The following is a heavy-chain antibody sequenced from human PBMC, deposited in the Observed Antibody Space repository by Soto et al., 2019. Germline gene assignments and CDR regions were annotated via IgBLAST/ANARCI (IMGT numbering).Heavy chain of an antibody. D-gene: IGHD5-18*01. J-gene: IGHJ2*01. CDR3: AKRPLPSAMVDWYFDL. CDR2: ISGSGGST. V-gene: IGHV3-23*01. Sequence: EVQLLESGGGLVQPGGSLRLSCAASGFTFSSYAMSWVRQAPGKGLEWVSAISGSGGSTYYADSVKGRFTISRDNSKNTRYLKLNSLRAEDTAVYYCAKRPLPSAMVDWYFDLWGRGTLVTVSS. CDR1: GFTFSSYA.